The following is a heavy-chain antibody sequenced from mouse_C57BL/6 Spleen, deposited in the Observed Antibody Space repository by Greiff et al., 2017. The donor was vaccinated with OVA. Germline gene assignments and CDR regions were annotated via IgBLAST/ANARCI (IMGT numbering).Heavy chain of an antibody. V-gene: IGHV1-82*01. CDR3: ARSNWDERFAY. CDR1: GYAFSSSW. CDR2: IYPGDGDT. J-gene: IGHJ3*01. Sequence: VQLQQSGPELVKPGASVKISCKASGYAFSSSWMNWVKQRPGKGLEWIGRIYPGDGDTNYNGKFKGKATLTADKSSSTAYMQLSSLTSEDSAVYFCARSNWDERFAYWGQGTLVTVSA. D-gene: IGHD4-1*01.